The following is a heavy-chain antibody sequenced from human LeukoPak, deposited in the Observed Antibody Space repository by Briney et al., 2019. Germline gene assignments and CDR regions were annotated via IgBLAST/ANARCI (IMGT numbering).Heavy chain of an antibody. CDR2: IKPNSGGT. D-gene: IGHD3-9*01. J-gene: IGHJ4*02. V-gene: IGHV1-2*02. CDR1: GYTFTGYY. CDR3: ARGPHWRIYDILTGFDY. Sequence: ASVKVSCKASGYTFTGYYMYWVRQAPGQGLEWMGWIKPNSGGTNYAQKFQGRVTMTRDTSISTAYMELSRLRSDDTAVYYCARGPHWRIYDILTGFDYWGQGTLVTVSS.